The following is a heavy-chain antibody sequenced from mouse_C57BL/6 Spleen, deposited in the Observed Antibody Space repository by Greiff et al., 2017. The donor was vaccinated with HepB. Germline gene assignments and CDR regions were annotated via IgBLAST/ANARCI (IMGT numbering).Heavy chain of an antibody. CDR3: ARSLYYGYDY. CDR2: IRNKANGYTT. V-gene: IGHV7-3*01. CDR1: GFTFTDYY. D-gene: IGHD2-2*01. J-gene: IGHJ2*01. Sequence: EVQLVESGGGLVQPGGSLSLSCAASGFTFTDYYMSWVRQPPGKALEWLGFIRNKANGYTTEYSASVKGRFTISRDNSQSILYLQMNALRAEDSATYYCARSLYYGYDYWGQGTTLTVSS.